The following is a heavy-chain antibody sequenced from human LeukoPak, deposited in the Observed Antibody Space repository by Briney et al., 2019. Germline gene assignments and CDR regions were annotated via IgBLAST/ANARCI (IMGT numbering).Heavy chain of an antibody. CDR1: GYAFIGYN. D-gene: IGHD2-15*01. J-gene: IGHJ4*02. CDR2: INPNSGDT. V-gene: IGHV1-2*02. CDR3: ARELLRRLPEDY. Sequence: ASVKVSCKASGYAFIGYNMHWVRQAPGQGLEWMGWINPNSGDTNYAQKFQGRVTMTRDTSISTAYLELGRLRSDDTAVYYCARELLRRLPEDYWGQGTLVTVSS.